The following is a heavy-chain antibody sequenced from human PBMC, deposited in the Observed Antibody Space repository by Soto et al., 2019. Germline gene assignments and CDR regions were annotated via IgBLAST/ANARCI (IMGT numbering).Heavy chain of an antibody. V-gene: IGHV3-48*01. Sequence: PGGSLRLSCAASGFTFRNCNMNWVRHAPGKGLEWVAHISLGCTTVDYSDSVKGRFTISRDNSKNTLYLQMNSLRAEDTAVYYCARDQQVSGSSYYYYGMDVWGQGTTVTVSS. CDR3: ARDQQVSGSSYYYYGMDV. CDR1: GFTFRNCN. J-gene: IGHJ6*02. D-gene: IGHD3-10*01. CDR2: ISLGCTTV.